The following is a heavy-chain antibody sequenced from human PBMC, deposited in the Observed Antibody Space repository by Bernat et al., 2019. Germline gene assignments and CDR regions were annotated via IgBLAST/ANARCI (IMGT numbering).Heavy chain of an antibody. D-gene: IGHD6-13*01. CDR1: GFTFSSYG. J-gene: IGHJ3*02. V-gene: IGHV3-33*01. CDR3: ARGGGSSWYDAFDI. Sequence: QVQLVESGGGVVQPGRSLRLSCAASGFTFSSYGMHWVRQAPGKGLEWVAVIWYDGSNKYYADSVKGRFTISRDNSKNTLYLQMNSLRAENTAVYYCARGGGSSWYDAFDIWGQGTMVTVSS. CDR2: IWYDGSNK.